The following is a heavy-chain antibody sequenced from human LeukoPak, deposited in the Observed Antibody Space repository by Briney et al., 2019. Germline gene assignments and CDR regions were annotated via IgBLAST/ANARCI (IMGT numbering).Heavy chain of an antibody. CDR2: IYTSGIT. D-gene: IGHD1-26*01. CDR3: AREDAGGTYSFDY. Sequence: PGRSLRLSCAASGFTVSSNFMSWVRQAPGKGPEWVSVIYTSGITYYADSVRGRFTISRDNSKNTLYLQMDSLTAEDTAVYYCAREDAGGTYSFDYWGQGTLVTVSS. CDR1: GFTVSSNF. V-gene: IGHV3-66*01. J-gene: IGHJ4*02.